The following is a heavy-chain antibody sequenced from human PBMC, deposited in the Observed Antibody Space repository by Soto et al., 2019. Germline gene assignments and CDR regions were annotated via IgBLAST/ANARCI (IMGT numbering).Heavy chain of an antibody. CDR2: IYYSGSS. J-gene: IGHJ4*02. D-gene: IGHD3-10*01. CDR3: ARDPWGLYGSGVHY. Sequence: QVQLQESGPGLVKPSQTLYLTCTVSGGSISSGGYYWSWIRQRPGKGLEWIGYIYYSGSSYYNPSRKSRVTISVDRYKNQFSLKQSSVTAADTAAYYCARDPWGLYGSGVHYWGQGTLVNVSS. V-gene: IGHV4-31*03. CDR1: GGSISSGGYY.